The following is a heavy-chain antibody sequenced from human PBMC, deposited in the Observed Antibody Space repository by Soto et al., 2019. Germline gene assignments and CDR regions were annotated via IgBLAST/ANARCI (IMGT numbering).Heavy chain of an antibody. CDR1: GGSISSYY. J-gene: IGHJ5*02. V-gene: IGHV4-59*12. D-gene: IGHD2-8*01. CDR2: IYYSGST. Sequence: QVQLQESGPGLVKPSETLSLTCTVSGGSISSYYWSWIRQPPGKGLEWIGNIYYSGSTNYNPSLKRRVTISLDTSENQFSLRLSSVTAADTAVYYCARDAYENWFDPWGQGTLVTVSS. CDR3: ARDAYENWFDP.